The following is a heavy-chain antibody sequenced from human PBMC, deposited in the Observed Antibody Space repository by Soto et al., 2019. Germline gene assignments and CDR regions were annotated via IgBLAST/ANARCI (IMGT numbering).Heavy chain of an antibody. J-gene: IGHJ4*02. D-gene: IGHD6-19*01. CDR2: ISSSSSYI. V-gene: IGHV3-21*01. CDR3: ARLASSSGWPFDY. CDR1: GFTFSSYS. Sequence: GGSLRLSCAASGFTFSSYSMNWVRQAPGKGLEWVSSISSSSSYIYYADSVKGRFTISRDNAKNSLYLQMNSLRAEDTAVYYCARLASSSGWPFDYWGQGTLVTVSS.